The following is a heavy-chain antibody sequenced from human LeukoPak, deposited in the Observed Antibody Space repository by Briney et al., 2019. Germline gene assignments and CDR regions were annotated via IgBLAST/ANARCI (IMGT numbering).Heavy chain of an antibody. CDR3: ARDLSPTVTPLFDY. CDR1: GYTFNAHF. Sequence: ASVKVSCKASGYTFNAHFVHWVRQAPGQGLEWMGWISAYNGNTNYAQKLQGRVTMTTDTSTSTAYMELRSLRSDDTAVYYCARDLSPTVTPLFDYWGQGILVTVSS. CDR2: ISAYNGNT. D-gene: IGHD4-17*01. V-gene: IGHV1-18*04. J-gene: IGHJ4*02.